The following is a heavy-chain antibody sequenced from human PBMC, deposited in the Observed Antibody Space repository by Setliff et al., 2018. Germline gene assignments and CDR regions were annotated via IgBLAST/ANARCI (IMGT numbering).Heavy chain of an antibody. V-gene: IGHV4-4*09. D-gene: IGHD2-15*01. Sequence: SETLSLTCTVSGGSISSSYWSWIRQPPGKGLEWIGYFYHSGSMNYNPSLKGRVTISLDTSKTQFSLTLSSVSAADMAVYYCARGLNTESWTPLYWSPGTLVTVSS. J-gene: IGHJ4*02. CDR2: FYHSGSM. CDR3: ARGLNTESWTPLY. CDR1: GGSISSSY.